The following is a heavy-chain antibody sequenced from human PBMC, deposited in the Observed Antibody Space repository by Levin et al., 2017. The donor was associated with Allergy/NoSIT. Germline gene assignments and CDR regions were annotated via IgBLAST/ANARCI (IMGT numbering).Heavy chain of an antibody. V-gene: IGHV5-51*01. J-gene: IGHJ4*02. CDR1: GYSFTSYW. D-gene: IGHD6-19*01. CDR2: IYPGDSET. Sequence: GGSLRLSCKASGYSFTSYWIGWVRQMPGKGLEWMGIIYPGDSETKYSPSFQGQVTISADTSINTAYLQWSSLKASDTAIYYCARRGYSSGWSYWGQGTLVTVSS. CDR3: ARRGYSSGWSY.